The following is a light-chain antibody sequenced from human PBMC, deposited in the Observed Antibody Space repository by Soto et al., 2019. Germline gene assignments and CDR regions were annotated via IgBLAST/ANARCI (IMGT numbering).Light chain of an antibody. CDR3: QQYYSTPWT. V-gene: IGKV4-1*01. CDR2: WAS. Sequence: DIVMTQSPDSLAVSLGERATIHCKSSQSVLYSSNNKNYLAWYHQKPGQPPKLLIYWASTRESGVPDRFSGSGSGTDFTLTISSLQAEAVAVYYCQQYYSTPWTFGQGTKVEIK. CDR1: QSVLYSSNNKNY. J-gene: IGKJ1*01.